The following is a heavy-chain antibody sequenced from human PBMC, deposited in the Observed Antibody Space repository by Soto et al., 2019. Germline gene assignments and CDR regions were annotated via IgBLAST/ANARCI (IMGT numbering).Heavy chain of an antibody. CDR2: ISWDGGST. D-gene: IGHD2-8*02. V-gene: IGHV3-43*01. Sequence: GSLRLSCAASGFTFDDYTMHWVRQAPGKGLEWVSLISWDGGSTYYADSVKGRFTISRDNSKNSMYLQMNSLRTEDTALYYCANSTVLYGAIYYYGMDVWGQGTTVTVSS. CDR1: GFTFDDYT. CDR3: ANSTVLYGAIYYYGMDV. J-gene: IGHJ6*02.